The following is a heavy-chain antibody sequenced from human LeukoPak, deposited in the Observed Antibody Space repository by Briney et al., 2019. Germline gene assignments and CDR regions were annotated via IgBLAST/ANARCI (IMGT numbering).Heavy chain of an antibody. Sequence: GGSLRLSCAASGFTFSSYWMSWVRQAPGKGLEWVANIKQDGSEKYYVDSVKGRFTISRDNAKNSLYLQMNSLRAEDTAVYYCARGRGSSWSDYYYYYMDVWGKGTTVTISS. CDR2: IKQDGSEK. V-gene: IGHV3-7*01. CDR3: ARGRGSSWSDYYYYYMDV. J-gene: IGHJ6*03. D-gene: IGHD6-13*01. CDR1: GFTFSSYW.